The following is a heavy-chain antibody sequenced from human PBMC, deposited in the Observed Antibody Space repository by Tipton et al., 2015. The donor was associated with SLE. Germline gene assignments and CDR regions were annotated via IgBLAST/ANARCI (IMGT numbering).Heavy chain of an antibody. Sequence: QLVQSGAEVKKPGASVKVSCRASGYVFTSYYVHLVRQAPGQGLEWMGGIIPIFGTANYAQKFQGRVTITADESTSTAYMELSSLRSEDTAVYYCARAYRGDSIHWGQGTLVTVSS. CDR2: IIPIFGTA. CDR1: GYVFTSYY. V-gene: IGHV1-69*13. CDR3: ARAYRGDSIH. D-gene: IGHD3-22*01. J-gene: IGHJ4*02.